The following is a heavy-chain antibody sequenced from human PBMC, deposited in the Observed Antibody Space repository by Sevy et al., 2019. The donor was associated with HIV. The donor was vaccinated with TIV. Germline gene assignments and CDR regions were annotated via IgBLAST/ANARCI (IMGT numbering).Heavy chain of an antibody. Sequence: SETLSLTCAVSGYSISSGYYWGWIRQPPGKGLEWIGNIYHSGRTYNNPSLKSRVTMSVDTSKNRFSLKLSSLTAADTAVYYCARGDYYVTSGYTYYFDYWGQGTLVTVSS. J-gene: IGHJ4*02. CDR3: ARGDYYVTSGYTYYFDY. CDR2: IYHSGRT. V-gene: IGHV4-38-2*01. CDR1: GYSISSGYY. D-gene: IGHD3-22*01.